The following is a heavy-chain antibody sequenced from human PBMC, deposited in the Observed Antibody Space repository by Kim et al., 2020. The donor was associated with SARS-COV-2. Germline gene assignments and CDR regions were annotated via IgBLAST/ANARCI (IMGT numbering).Heavy chain of an antibody. Sequence: SETLSLTCTVSGGSISSGGYYWSWIRQHPGKGLEWIGYIYYSGSTYYNPSLKSRVTISVDTSKNQFSLKLSSVTAAGTAVYYCARARGITMIVVVMIDAFDIWGQGTMVTVSS. CDR1: GGSISSGGYY. CDR2: IYYSGST. V-gene: IGHV4-31*03. CDR3: ARARGITMIVVVMIDAFDI. J-gene: IGHJ3*02. D-gene: IGHD3-22*01.